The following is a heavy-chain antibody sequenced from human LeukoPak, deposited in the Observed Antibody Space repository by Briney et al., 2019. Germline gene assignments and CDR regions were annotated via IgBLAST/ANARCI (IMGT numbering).Heavy chain of an antibody. CDR2: ISYSSYYI. V-gene: IGHV3-21*01. D-gene: IGHD3-22*01. CDR3: AGRLDSIGSLPNFDY. Sequence: GGSLRLSCAASGFTVSSNYMSWVRQAPGKGLEWVSSISYSSYYIYYADSVKGRFTISRDNAKNSLFLQMNSLRAEDTAVYYCAGRLDSIGSLPNFDYWGQGTLVTVPS. J-gene: IGHJ4*02. CDR1: GFTVSSNY.